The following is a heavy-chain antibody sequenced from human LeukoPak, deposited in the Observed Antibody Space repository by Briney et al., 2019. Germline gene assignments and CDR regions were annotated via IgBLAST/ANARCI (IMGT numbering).Heavy chain of an antibody. D-gene: IGHD4-17*01. CDR1: GGSISSSSYY. V-gene: IGHV4-39*01. CDR3: ARRPYYGDYGYFDL. J-gene: IGHJ2*01. Sequence: SETLSLTCTVSGGSISSSSYYWGWIRPPPGKGLEWLGSIYYSGRPYYNPYLKSRVTISVDTPKNQFSLKLSSVTAADTAVYYCARRPYYGDYGYFDLWGRGTLVTVSS. CDR2: IYYSGRP.